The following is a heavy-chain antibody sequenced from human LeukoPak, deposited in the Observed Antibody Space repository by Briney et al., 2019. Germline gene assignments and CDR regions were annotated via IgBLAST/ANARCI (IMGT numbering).Heavy chain of an antibody. CDR1: GGSISGYY. CDR2: INHSGST. V-gene: IGHV4-34*01. J-gene: IGHJ5*02. Sequence: SETLSLTCAVYGGSISGYYWSWISQPPGKGLEWIGEINHSGSTNYNPSLKSRVTISVDTSKNQFSLKLSSVTAADTAVYYCATSVAGRGNGGTLGQTDLNWSDPWGQGTLVTVSS. D-gene: IGHD6-19*01. CDR3: ATSVAGRGNGGTLGQTDLNWSDP.